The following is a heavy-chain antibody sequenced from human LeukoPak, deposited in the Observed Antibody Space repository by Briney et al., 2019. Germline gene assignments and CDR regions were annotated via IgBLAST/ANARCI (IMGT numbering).Heavy chain of an antibody. Sequence: PGGSLRLSCAASGFTFSSYAMHWVRQAPGKGLEWVAVISYDGSNKYYADSVKGRFTISRDNSKNTLYLQMNSLRAEDTAVYYCARDLRGSPLGPFDYWGQGTLVTVSS. D-gene: IGHD1-26*01. CDR2: ISYDGSNK. J-gene: IGHJ4*02. V-gene: IGHV3-30-3*01. CDR1: GFTFSSYA. CDR3: ARDLRGSPLGPFDY.